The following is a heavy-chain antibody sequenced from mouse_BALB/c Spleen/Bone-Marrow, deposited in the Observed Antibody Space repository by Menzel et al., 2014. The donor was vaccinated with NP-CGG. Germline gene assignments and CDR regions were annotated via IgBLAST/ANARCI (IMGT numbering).Heavy chain of an antibody. V-gene: IGHV7-1*02. D-gene: IGHD2-10*02. J-gene: IGHJ3*01. Sequence: EVKVVESGGGLVQPGDSLRLSCATSGFTFSDFYMEWVRQPPGKRLEWIAASRNKAKYYTTEYSASVKDRFIVSRDTSQSVLYLQMNALRAEDTAIYYCARDVGYGNYFVYWGQGTLVTVSA. CDR2: SRNKAKYYTT. CDR1: GFTFSDFY. CDR3: ARDVGYGNYFVY.